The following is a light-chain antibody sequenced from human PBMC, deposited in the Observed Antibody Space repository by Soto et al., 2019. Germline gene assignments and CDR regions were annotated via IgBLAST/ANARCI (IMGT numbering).Light chain of an antibody. CDR2: EVS. J-gene: IGLJ1*01. V-gene: IGLV2-23*02. Sequence: QSALTQPASVSGSPGQSITISCTGTSSDVGSYNLVSWYQQHPGEAPKLMIYEVSKRPSGVSNRFSGSKSGNTASLTIFGLHAEDEADYYCCSYAGSSTYYVFGTGTKVTVL. CDR1: SSDVGSYNL. CDR3: CSYAGSSTYYV.